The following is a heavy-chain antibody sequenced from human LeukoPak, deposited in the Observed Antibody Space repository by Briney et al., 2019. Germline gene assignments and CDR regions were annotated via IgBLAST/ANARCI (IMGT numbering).Heavy chain of an antibody. CDR3: ARTDTSFYYYGMDV. D-gene: IGHD2/OR15-2a*01. Sequence: SETLSLTCTVSGGSISNYWSWIRQPAGRGLEWLGYIYYSGSTNYNPSLRSRVTISVDTSKNQFSLKLSSVTAADTAVYYCARTDTSFYYYGMDVWGQGTTVTVSS. J-gene: IGHJ6*02. CDR1: GGSISNY. V-gene: IGHV4-59*01. CDR2: IYYSGST.